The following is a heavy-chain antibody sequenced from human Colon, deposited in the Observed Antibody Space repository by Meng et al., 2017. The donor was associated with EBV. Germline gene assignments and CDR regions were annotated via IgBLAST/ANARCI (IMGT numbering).Heavy chain of an antibody. CDR1: GGSLSGYY. CDR3: ARTFGYCSNNNCPRTLGY. CDR2: INHSGNA. Sequence: QVQIKQWVDGLLKPSETLSLTCGVSGGSLSGYYWSWIRHFPGRTLEFIGDINHSGNANYNPSLRSRVTISVDTSKNQIFLNLHSVTAADTAVYHCARTFGYCSNNNCPRTLGYWGQGTLVTVSS. V-gene: IGHV4-34*02. J-gene: IGHJ4*02. D-gene: IGHD2-2*03.